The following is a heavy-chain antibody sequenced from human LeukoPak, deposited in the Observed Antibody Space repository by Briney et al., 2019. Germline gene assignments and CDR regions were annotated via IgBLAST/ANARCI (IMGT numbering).Heavy chain of an antibody. J-gene: IGHJ6*02. D-gene: IGHD3-3*01. CDR3: TRSLGVVIHGGMDV. Sequence: TSETLSLTCTVSGGSISSYHWSWIRQPPGKGLEWIGHIYYTGSTNYNPSLKSRVTISLDTSKNQFSLKLSSVTAADTAVYYCTRSLGVVIHGGMDVWGQGTTVTVSS. V-gene: IGHV4-59*01. CDR2: IYYTGST. CDR1: GGSISSYH.